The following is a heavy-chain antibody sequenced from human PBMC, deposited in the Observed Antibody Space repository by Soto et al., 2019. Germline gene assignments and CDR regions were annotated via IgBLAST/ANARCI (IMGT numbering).Heavy chain of an antibody. J-gene: IGHJ4*02. CDR3: SVAKYSSGWLGDY. CDR2: IRSKAYGGTT. V-gene: IGHV3-49*05. CDR1: GFTFGDYA. Sequence: EVQLVESGGGLVKPGRSLRLSCTASGFTFGDYAMSWFRQAPGKGLEWVGFIRSKAYGGTTEYAASVKGRFTISRDDSXXXAYLQMNSLKTEDTAVYYCSVAKYSSGWLGDYWGQGTLVTVSS. D-gene: IGHD6-19*01.